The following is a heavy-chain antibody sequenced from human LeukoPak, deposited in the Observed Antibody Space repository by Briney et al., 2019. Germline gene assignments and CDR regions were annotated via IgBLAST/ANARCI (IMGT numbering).Heavy chain of an antibody. J-gene: IGHJ5*02. CDR2: ISGSGGST. Sequence: GGSLRLSCAASGFTFSSYAMSWVRQAPGKGLEWVSAISGSGGSTYYADSVKGRFTISRDNSKNTLYLQMNSLRAEDTAVYYCAKDPYSNYVPSWFDPWGQGTLVTVSS. CDR1: GFTFSSYA. D-gene: IGHD4-11*01. V-gene: IGHV3-23*01. CDR3: AKDPYSNYVPSWFDP.